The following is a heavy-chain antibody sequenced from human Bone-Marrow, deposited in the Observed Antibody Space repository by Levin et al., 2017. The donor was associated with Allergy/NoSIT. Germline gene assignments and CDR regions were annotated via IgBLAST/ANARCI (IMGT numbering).Heavy chain of an antibody. CDR2: FYFSGGT. Sequence: PSETLSLTCTVSGGSVSSAGYYWSWIRQHPGKGLEWIGHFYFSGGTSSNPSLKGRLTISVDTSKNQFSLKLNSVTAADAAVYYCAVFEQPLAPFNSWGQGTLVTVSS. CDR1: GGSVSSAGYY. J-gene: IGHJ4*02. CDR3: AVFEQPLAPFNS. V-gene: IGHV4-31*03. D-gene: IGHD6-13*01.